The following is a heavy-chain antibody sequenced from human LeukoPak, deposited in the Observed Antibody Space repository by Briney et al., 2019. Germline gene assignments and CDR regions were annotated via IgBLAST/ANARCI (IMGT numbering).Heavy chain of an antibody. CDR2: ISYSGST. CDR1: GVSISSSYY. D-gene: IGHD3-16*01. J-gene: IGHJ5*01. V-gene: IGHV4-39*01. Sequence: SETLSLPCTVSGVSISSSYYWGWIRQPPGKGLEWIGSISYSGSTDYNPSFKSRFTIHVDTPKNQFSLNLSSVRTAVTAVEYCARLLGDYTWG. CDR3: ARLLGDYT.